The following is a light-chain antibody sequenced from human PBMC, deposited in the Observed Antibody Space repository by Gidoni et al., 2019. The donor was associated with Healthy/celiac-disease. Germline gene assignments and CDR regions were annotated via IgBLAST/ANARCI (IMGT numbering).Light chain of an antibody. CDR1: KLGDKY. J-gene: IGLJ1*01. Sequence: SYELTQPPSVSVSPGQTASITCSGDKLGDKYACWYQQKPGQSPVLVIYQESKRPSGIPERFSCSNSGNTATLTISGTQAMDEADYYCQAWDSSTYVFGTGTKVTVL. V-gene: IGLV3-1*01. CDR3: QAWDSSTYV. CDR2: QES.